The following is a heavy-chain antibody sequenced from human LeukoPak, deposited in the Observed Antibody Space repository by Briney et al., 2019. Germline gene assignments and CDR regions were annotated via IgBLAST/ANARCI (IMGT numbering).Heavy chain of an antibody. CDR1: GGSISSYY. CDR3: ARSHSVWTSFDY. V-gene: IGHV4-59*01. D-gene: IGHD3/OR15-3a*01. J-gene: IGHJ4*02. Sequence: SETLSLTCTVSGGSISSYYWSWIRQPPGKGLEWIGYIYYSGSTNYNPSLKSRVTISVDTSKNQFSLKLSSVSAADTAVYYCARSHSVWTSFDYWGQGTLVTVSS. CDR2: IYYSGST.